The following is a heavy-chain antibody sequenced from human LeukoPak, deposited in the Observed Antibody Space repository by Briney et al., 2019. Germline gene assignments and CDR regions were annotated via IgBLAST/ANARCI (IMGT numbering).Heavy chain of an antibody. V-gene: IGHV3-30-3*01. Sequence: GGSLRLSCAASGFTFSSYAMYWVRQAPGKGLEWVAVISYDGSNKYYADSVKGRFTISRDNSKNTLYLQMNSLRAEDTAVYYCASAGTYDILTGPFDYWGQGTLVTVSS. CDR1: GFTFSSYA. CDR3: ASAGTYDILTGPFDY. CDR2: ISYDGSNK. D-gene: IGHD3-9*01. J-gene: IGHJ4*02.